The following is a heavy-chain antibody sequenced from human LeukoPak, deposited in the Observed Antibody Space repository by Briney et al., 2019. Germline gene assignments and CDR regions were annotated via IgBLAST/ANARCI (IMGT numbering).Heavy chain of an antibody. CDR3: ARMSIAAHPGDY. Sequence: SVKVSCKASGGTFSSCAISWVRQAPGQGLEWMGGIIPIFGTANYAQKFQGRVTITTDESTSTAYMELSSLRSEDTAVYYCARMSIAAHPGDYWSQGTLVTVSS. CDR1: GGTFSSCA. V-gene: IGHV1-69*05. CDR2: IIPIFGTA. J-gene: IGHJ4*02. D-gene: IGHD6-6*01.